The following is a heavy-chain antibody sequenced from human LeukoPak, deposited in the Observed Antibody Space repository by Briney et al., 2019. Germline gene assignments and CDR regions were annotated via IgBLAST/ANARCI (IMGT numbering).Heavy chain of an antibody. J-gene: IGHJ4*02. CDR3: AREAHYYYDSSGYPDY. V-gene: IGHV1-18*04. D-gene: IGHD3-22*01. CDR2: ISAYNGNT. Sequence: ASVKVSCKASGYTFTGYYMHWVRQAPGQGLEWMGWISAYNGNTNYAQKLQGRVTMTTDTSTSTAYMELSRLRSDDTAVYYCAREAHYYYDSSGYPDYWGQGTLVTVSS. CDR1: GYTFTGYY.